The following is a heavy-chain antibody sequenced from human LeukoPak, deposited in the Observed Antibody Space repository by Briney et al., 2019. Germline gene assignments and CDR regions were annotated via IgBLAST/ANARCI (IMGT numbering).Heavy chain of an antibody. J-gene: IGHJ4*02. CDR3: ARGPSCSSVSCYTTGLFDY. Sequence: PGGSLRLSCAASGFTFSSYEMNWVRQAPGKGLEWVSSISSSSSSIYYADSVKGQFTISRDNAKNSLYLQMNNLRVEDTAVYYCARGPSCSSVSCYTTGLFDYWGRGTLVTVSS. V-gene: IGHV3-21*01. CDR2: ISSSSSSI. CDR1: GFTFSSYE. D-gene: IGHD2-15*01.